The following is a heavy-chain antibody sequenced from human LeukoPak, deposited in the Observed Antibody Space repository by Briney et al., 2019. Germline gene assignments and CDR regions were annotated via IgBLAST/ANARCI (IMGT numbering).Heavy chain of an antibody. CDR1: GYTLTSYD. V-gene: IGHV1-8*01. Sequence: AASVKVSCKASGYTLTSYDINWVRQATGQGLEWMGWMNPNSGNTGYAQKFQGRVTMTRNTSISTAYMELSSLRSEDTAVYYCARGENFRSTDDVIDYWGQGTLLTVSS. D-gene: IGHD3-16*02. CDR2: MNPNSGNT. CDR3: ARGENFRSTDDVIDY. J-gene: IGHJ4*02.